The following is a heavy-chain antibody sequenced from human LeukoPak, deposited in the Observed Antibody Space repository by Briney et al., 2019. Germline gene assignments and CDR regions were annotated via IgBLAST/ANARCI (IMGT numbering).Heavy chain of an antibody. J-gene: IGHJ6*03. Sequence: PGRSLRLSCAASGFAFSNYGMHWVRQAPGKGLEWVAVIWYDGSNKYYADSVKGRFTISRDNSKNTLYLQMNSLRAEDTAVYYCAKDTDAYGGDMDVWAKGPRSPSP. D-gene: IGHD3-16*01. V-gene: IGHV3-33*06. CDR3: AKDTDAYGGDMDV. CDR2: IWYDGSNK. CDR1: GFAFSNYG.